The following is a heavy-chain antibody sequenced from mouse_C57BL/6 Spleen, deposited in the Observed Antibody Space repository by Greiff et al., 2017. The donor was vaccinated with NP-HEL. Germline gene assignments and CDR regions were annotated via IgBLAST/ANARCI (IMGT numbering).Heavy chain of an antibody. CDR2: ISGGGGNT. Sequence: EVMLVESGGGLVKPGGSLKLSCAASGFTFSSYTMSWVRQTPEKRLEWVATISGGGGNTYYPDSVKGRFTISRDNAKNTLYLQMSSLRSEDTALYYCAAFITTVVAPTEYFDVWGTGTTVTVSS. J-gene: IGHJ1*03. D-gene: IGHD1-1*01. CDR1: GFTFSSYT. CDR3: AAFITTVVAPTEYFDV. V-gene: IGHV5-9*01.